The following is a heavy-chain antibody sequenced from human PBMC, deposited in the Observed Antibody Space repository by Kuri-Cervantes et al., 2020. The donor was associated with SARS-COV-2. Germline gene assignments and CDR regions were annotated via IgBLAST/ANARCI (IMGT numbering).Heavy chain of an antibody. CDR3: ARDGGWLNWYFDL. Sequence: GGSLRLSCKASGYRFSSDTMNWVRQAPGQGLEWMGWISAYNGNTNYAQKLQGRVTMTTDTSTSTAYMELRSLRSDDTAVYYCARDGGWLNWYFDLWGRGTLVTVSS. CDR1: GYRFSSDT. V-gene: IGHV1-18*04. CDR2: ISAYNGNT. J-gene: IGHJ2*01. D-gene: IGHD6-19*01.